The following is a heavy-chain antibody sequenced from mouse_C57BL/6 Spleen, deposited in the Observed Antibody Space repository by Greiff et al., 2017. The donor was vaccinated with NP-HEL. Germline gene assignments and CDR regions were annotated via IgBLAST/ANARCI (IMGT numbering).Heavy chain of an antibody. CDR3: TGGYGSSYGYFDV. Sequence: VQLQQSGTVLARPGASVKMSCKTSGYTFTSYWMHWVKQRPGQGLEWIGAIYPGNSDTSYNQKFKGKAKLTAVTSASTAYMELSSLTNEDSAVYYCTGGYGSSYGYFDVWGTGTTVTVSS. CDR2: IYPGNSDT. V-gene: IGHV1-5*01. D-gene: IGHD1-1*01. J-gene: IGHJ1*03. CDR1: GYTFTSYW.